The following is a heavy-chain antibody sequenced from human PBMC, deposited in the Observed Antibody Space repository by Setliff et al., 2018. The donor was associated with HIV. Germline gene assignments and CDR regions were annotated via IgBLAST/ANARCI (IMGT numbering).Heavy chain of an antibody. CDR3: AREGLLVTTVGGAYWYHGMDV. D-gene: IGHD4-17*01. V-gene: IGHV3-11*01. CDR2: LSGSTT. CDR1: GFTFSNNW. Sequence: GGSLRLSCAASGFTFSNNWIHWVRQTAEKGLEWVSSLSGSTTYHADSVKGRFTISRDNAKNSLYLQMNSLRAEDTAVYYCAREGLLVTTVGGAYWYHGMDVWGQGTTVTVSS. J-gene: IGHJ6*02.